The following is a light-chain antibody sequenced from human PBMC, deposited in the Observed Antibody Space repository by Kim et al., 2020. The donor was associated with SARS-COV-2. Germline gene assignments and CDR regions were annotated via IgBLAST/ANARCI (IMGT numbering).Light chain of an antibody. V-gene: IGKV1-5*03. CDR2: EAS. J-gene: IGKJ1*01. CDR1: RSIGGL. CDR3: QQYRSYPWT. Sequence: DIQMTKLPSTLSAFVGDRVTITCRASRSIGGLLAWYQQKPGKAPKLLIYEASTLKSGVPSRFSGSGSETDFTLTTSSLQPDDFATYYCQQYRSYPWTFGQGTKVDIK.